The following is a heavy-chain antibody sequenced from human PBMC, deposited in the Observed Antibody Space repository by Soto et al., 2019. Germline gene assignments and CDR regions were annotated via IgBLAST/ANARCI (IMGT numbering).Heavy chain of an antibody. CDR3: ARVSGSYYYGMDV. CDR2: IYHSGST. D-gene: IGHD1-26*01. CDR1: GGYISSSSW. V-gene: IGHV4-4*02. Sequence: ASETLSLTCAVSGGYISSSSWWSWVRQPPGKGLEWIGEIYHSGSTNYNPSLKSRVTISVDKSKNQFSLKLSSVTAADTAVYYCARVSGSYYYGMDVWGQGTTVTVSS. J-gene: IGHJ6*02.